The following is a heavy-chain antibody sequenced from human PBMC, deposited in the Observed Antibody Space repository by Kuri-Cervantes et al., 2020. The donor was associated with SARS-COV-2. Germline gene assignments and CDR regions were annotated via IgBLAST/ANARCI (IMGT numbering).Heavy chain of an antibody. D-gene: IGHD1-20*01. CDR1: GYTFTGYY. CDR2: INPNSGGT. CDR3: ARDLLENNWNHDVLGY. V-gene: IGHV1-2*04. Sequence: AAVKVSCKASGYTFTGYYMHWVRQAPGQGLEWMGWINPNSGGTNYAQKFQGWVTMTRDTSISTAYMELSRLRSDDTAVYYCARDLLENNWNHDVLGYWGQGTLVTVSS. J-gene: IGHJ4*02.